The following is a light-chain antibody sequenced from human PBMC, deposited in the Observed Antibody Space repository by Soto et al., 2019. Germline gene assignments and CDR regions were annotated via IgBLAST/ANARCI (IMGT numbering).Light chain of an antibody. Sequence: QSVLTQPASVSGSPGQSITISCTGTSSDIGNYNYVSWYQQHPGKAPKLMIYEVSNRPSGVSNRFSASKSGNTASLTISGLQAEDEADYFCSSYTSSSTYVVFGGGTKVTVL. CDR3: SSYTSSSTYVV. J-gene: IGLJ2*01. CDR1: SSDIGNYNY. V-gene: IGLV2-14*01. CDR2: EVS.